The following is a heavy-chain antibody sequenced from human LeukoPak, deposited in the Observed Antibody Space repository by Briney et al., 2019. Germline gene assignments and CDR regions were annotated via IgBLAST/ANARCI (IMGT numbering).Heavy chain of an antibody. CDR3: ARGGSYDYVWGSYRLKGLYYFDY. CDR1: GGSFSGYY. V-gene: IGHV4-34*01. J-gene: IGHJ4*02. CDR2: INHSGST. Sequence: SETLSLTCAVYGGSFSGYYWSWIRQPPGKGLEWIGEINHSGSTNYNPSLKSRVTISVDTSKNQFSLKLSSVTAADTAVYYCARGGSYDYVWGSYRLKGLYYFDYWGQGTLVTVSS. D-gene: IGHD3-16*02.